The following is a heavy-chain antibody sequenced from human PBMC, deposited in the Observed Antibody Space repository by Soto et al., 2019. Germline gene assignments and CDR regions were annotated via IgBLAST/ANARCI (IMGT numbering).Heavy chain of an antibody. CDR3: ARDPPGGYYRYFDY. Sequence: LRLSCAASGFTFSSYSMNWVRQAPGKGLEWVSSISSSSSYIYYADSVKGRFTISRDNAKNSLYLQMNSLRAEDTAVYYCARDPPGGYYRYFDYWGQGTLVTV. D-gene: IGHD3-3*01. V-gene: IGHV3-21*01. J-gene: IGHJ4*02. CDR2: ISSSSSYI. CDR1: GFTFSSYS.